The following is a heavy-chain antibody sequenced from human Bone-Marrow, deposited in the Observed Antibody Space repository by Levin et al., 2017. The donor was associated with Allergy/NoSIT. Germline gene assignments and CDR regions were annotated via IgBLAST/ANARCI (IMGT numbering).Heavy chain of an antibody. CDR2: INHSGLT. CDR1: GGSFSGYF. J-gene: IGHJ4*02. CDR3: ARLVPNFFDY. D-gene: IGHD2-8*02. V-gene: IGHV4-34*01. Sequence: AGGSLRLSCAVYGGSFSGYFWSWIRQPPGKGLEWIGEINHSGLTNYNPSLKSRVTISVDTSKNQFSLRLSSVTAADTAVYFCARLVPNFFDYWGQGTLVIVSS.